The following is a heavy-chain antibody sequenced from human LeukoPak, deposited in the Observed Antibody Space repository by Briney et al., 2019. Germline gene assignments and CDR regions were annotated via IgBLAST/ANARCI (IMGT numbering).Heavy chain of an antibody. D-gene: IGHD3-22*01. CDR3: ARVKEYYYDSSGGYGMDV. V-gene: IGHV3-48*02. Sequence: GGSLRLSCAASAFTFSDYSMNWVRQAPGKGLEWISYIDTSSSTMYYADSVMGRFTISRDNAKESLYLQMNSLRDEDTAVYYCARVKEYYYDSSGGYGMDVWGQGTTVTVSS. CDR2: IDTSSSTM. CDR1: AFTFSDYS. J-gene: IGHJ6*02.